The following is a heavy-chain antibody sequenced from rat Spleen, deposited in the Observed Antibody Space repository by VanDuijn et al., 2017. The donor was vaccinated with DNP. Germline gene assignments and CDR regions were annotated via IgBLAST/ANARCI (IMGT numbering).Heavy chain of an antibody. V-gene: IGHV3-1*01. CDR2: IHFSGST. CDR3: ARWTYYFDY. J-gene: IGHJ2*01. Sequence: EVRLQESGPGLVRPSLSLSLTCSVTGYSITTNYWGWIRKFPGNTMEWIGHIHFSGSTNYNPSLKSRVSITRDSSKNQFFLQLNSVTTEDTATYYCARWTYYFDYWGQGVMVTVSS. CDR1: GYSITTNY.